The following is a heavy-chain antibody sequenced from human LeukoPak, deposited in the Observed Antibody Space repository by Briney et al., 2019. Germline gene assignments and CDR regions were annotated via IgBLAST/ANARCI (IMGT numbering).Heavy chain of an antibody. V-gene: IGHV3-21*01. Sequence: GSLRLSFEASGFTFGRYTMNWVRQAPGKGLEWVSSISPTSIYIYYGDSVRGRFTISRDTAKNALYLEMNSLRAEDTAVFYCARDLLYGAARGSFDLWGQGTMVTVSS. CDR2: ISPTSIYI. CDR1: GFTFGRYT. J-gene: IGHJ3*01. D-gene: IGHD3-10*01. CDR3: ARDLLYGAARGSFDL.